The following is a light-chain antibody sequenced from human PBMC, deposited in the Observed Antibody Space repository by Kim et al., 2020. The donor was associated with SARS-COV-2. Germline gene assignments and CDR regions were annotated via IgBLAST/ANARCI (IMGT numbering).Light chain of an antibody. CDR3: SSYTSSSTR. CDR2: DVS. V-gene: IGLV2-14*03. J-gene: IGLJ3*02. Sequence: CTGTSSDVGGYNYVSWYQQHPGKAPKLMIYDVSNRPSGVSNRFSGSKSGNTASLTISGLQAEDEADYYCSSYTSSSTRFGGGTQLTVL. CDR1: SSDVGGYNY.